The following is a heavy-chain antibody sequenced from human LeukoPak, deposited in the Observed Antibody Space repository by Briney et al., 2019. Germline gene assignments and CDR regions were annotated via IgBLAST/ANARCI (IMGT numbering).Heavy chain of an antibody. D-gene: IGHD3-16*02. J-gene: IGHJ4*02. CDR1: GFTLSGYA. CDR3: AKALGELSFIVDY. Sequence: GGSLRLSCAASGFTLSGYAMSWVRQAPGKGLEWVSGISGSGGSTYYADSVKGRFTISRDNSKNTLYLQVNSLRAEDTAVYYCAKALGELSFIVDYWGQGTLVTVSS. V-gene: IGHV3-23*01. CDR2: ISGSGGST.